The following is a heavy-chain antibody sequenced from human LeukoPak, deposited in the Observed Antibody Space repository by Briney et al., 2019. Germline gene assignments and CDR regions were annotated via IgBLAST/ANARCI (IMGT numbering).Heavy chain of an antibody. V-gene: IGHV1-58*01. CDR2: IVVGSGNT. Sequence: ASVKVSCKASGFTFTSPAVQWVRQARGQRLEWIGWIVVGSGNTNYAQKFQERVTITRDMSTSTAYMELSSLRSEDTAVYYCAAAFSSWYGPFDYWGQGTLVTVSS. CDR1: GFTFTSPA. J-gene: IGHJ4*02. CDR3: AAAFSSWYGPFDY. D-gene: IGHD6-13*01.